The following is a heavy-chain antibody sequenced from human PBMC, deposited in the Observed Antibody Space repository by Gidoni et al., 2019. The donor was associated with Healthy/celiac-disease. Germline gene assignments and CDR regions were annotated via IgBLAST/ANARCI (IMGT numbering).Heavy chain of an antibody. CDR2: ISAYNGNT. Sequence: QVQLVQSGAEVKKPGASVKVSCKASGYTFTSYGLSWGRQAPGKGLEWMGWISAYNGNTNYSQKLQGRVTMTTDTSTSTAYMELRSLRSDDTAVYYCARLGPGYSSGWYDYWGQGTLVTVSS. D-gene: IGHD6-19*01. V-gene: IGHV1-18*01. J-gene: IGHJ4*02. CDR1: GYTFTSYG. CDR3: ARLGPGYSSGWYDY.